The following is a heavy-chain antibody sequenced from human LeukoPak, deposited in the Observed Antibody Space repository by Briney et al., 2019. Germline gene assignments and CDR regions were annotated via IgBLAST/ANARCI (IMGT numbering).Heavy chain of an antibody. Sequence: GGSLRLSCVVSGFDSGSYVMTWVRQAPGKGLEWVSVISGSGGGTYYADSVRGRFTISRDNSKNSLYLQMNSLKAEDTAVYYCAKSSSSGRYYDYGMDVWGQGTTVTVSS. D-gene: IGHD6-6*01. CDR2: ISGSGGGT. CDR3: AKSSSSGRYYDYGMDV. CDR1: GFDSGSYV. J-gene: IGHJ6*02. V-gene: IGHV3-23*01.